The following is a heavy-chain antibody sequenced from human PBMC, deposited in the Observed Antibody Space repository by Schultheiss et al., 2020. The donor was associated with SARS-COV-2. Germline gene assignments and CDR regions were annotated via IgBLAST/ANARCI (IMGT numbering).Heavy chain of an antibody. CDR2: IYPGDSDT. D-gene: IGHD4-11*01. CDR3: ATTPRGHDYSNNGPSEYYYYYYMDV. J-gene: IGHJ6*03. V-gene: IGHV5-51*01. Sequence: GASLKISCKGSGYSFTSYWIGWVRQMPGKGLEWMGIIYPGDSDTRYSPSFQGQVTISADKSISTAYLQWSSLKASDTAMYYCATTPRGHDYSNNGPSEYYYYYYMDVWGKGTTVTVSS. CDR1: GYSFTSYW.